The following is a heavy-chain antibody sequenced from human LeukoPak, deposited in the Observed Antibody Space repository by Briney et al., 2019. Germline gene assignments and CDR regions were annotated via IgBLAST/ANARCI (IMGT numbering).Heavy chain of an antibody. CDR3: AKPSWPSSGFAPSFDY. CDR1: GFTFSSYG. J-gene: IGHJ4*02. D-gene: IGHD3-22*01. V-gene: IGHV3-30*18. Sequence: PGGSLRLSCAASGFTFSSYGMHWVRQAPGKGLEWVAVISYDGSDKYYADSVKGRFTISRDNSKNTLYLQMNSLRAEDTAVYYCAKPSWPSSGFAPSFDYWGQGTLVTVSS. CDR2: ISYDGSDK.